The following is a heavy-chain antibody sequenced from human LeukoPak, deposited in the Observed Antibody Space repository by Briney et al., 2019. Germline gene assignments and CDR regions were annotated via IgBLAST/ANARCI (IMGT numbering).Heavy chain of an antibody. Sequence: GGSLRLSCAASGFTFSSYAMSWVRQAPGKGLEWVSGISGSGGSTYYADFVKGRFTISRDNSKNTQYLQMNSLRAEDTAVYYCAKDPSPAGTRSGWFDYWGQGTLVTVSS. CDR1: GFTFSSYA. J-gene: IGHJ4*02. D-gene: IGHD3-10*01. CDR2: ISGSGGST. CDR3: AKDPSPAGTRSGWFDY. V-gene: IGHV3-23*01.